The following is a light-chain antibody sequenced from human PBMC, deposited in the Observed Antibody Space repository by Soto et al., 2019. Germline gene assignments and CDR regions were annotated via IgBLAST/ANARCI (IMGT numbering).Light chain of an antibody. CDR2: GAS. Sequence: EIVMTQSPATLSVSPGERATLSCRASQSVSSNLAWYQQKPGQAPRLLIYGASTRATGIPARFSGSGSGTEFTLTISSLQSEDVAAYYCQQYNTGVFTFGPGTKVDIK. CDR3: QQYNTGVFT. V-gene: IGKV3-15*01. J-gene: IGKJ3*01. CDR1: QSVSSN.